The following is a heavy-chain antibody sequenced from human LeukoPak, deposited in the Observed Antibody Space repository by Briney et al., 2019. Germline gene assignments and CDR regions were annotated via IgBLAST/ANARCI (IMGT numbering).Heavy chain of an antibody. Sequence: SETLSPTCAVYGGSFSGYYWSWIRQPPGKGLEWIGEINHSGSTNYNPSLKSRVTISVDTSKNQFSLKLSSVTAADTAVYYCARASITMVRGAPRYAFDIWGQGTMVTVSS. D-gene: IGHD3-10*01. CDR3: ARASITMVRGAPRYAFDI. CDR2: INHSGST. CDR1: GGSFSGYY. J-gene: IGHJ3*02. V-gene: IGHV4-34*01.